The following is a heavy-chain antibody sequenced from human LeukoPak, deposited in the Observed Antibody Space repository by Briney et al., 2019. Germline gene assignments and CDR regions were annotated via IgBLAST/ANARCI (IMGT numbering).Heavy chain of an antibody. CDR1: GFTFSSYW. V-gene: IGHV3-74*01. CDR3: ASTTIFGVVMPYYYYYYMDV. CDR2: INNDGSST. Sequence: GGSLRLSCAASGFTFSSYWMHWVRQAPGKGLVWVSRINNDGSSTSYADSVKGRFTISRDNAKNTLYLQMNSLRAEDTAVYYCASTTIFGVVMPYYYYYYMDVWGKGTTVTVSS. J-gene: IGHJ6*03. D-gene: IGHD3-3*01.